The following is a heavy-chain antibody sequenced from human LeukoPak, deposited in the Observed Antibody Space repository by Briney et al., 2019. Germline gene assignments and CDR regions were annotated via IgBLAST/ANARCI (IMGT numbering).Heavy chain of an antibody. J-gene: IGHJ6*02. CDR3: ATADLSSSWYHYYYYYGMDV. CDR2: ISSSSSYI. CDR1: GFTFSSYS. Sequence: PGGSLRLSCAASGFTFSSYSMNWVRLAPGKGLEWVSSISSSSSYIYYADSVKGRFTISRDNAKNSLYLQMNSLRAEDTAVYYCATADLSSSWYHYYYYYGMDVWGQGTTVTVSS. V-gene: IGHV3-21*01. D-gene: IGHD6-13*01.